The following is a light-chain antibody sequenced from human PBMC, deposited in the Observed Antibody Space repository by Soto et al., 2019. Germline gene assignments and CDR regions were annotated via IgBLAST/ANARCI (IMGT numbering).Light chain of an antibody. CDR2: GAS. Sequence: EIVITQSPATLSASPGERATLSCRASQSVRSNLAWYQQKPGQAPRLLIYGASTRATGIPARFSGSGSGTEFTLTISSLQSEDFAVYFCQHYNNWPRTFGQGTKVDIK. V-gene: IGKV3-15*01. CDR3: QHYNNWPRT. CDR1: QSVRSN. J-gene: IGKJ1*01.